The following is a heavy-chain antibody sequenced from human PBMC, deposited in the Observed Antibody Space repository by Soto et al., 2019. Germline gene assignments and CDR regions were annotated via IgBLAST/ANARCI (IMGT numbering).Heavy chain of an antibody. CDR3: ARDDGTGPSGY. CDR1: GGSISSYY. J-gene: IGHJ4*02. V-gene: IGHV4-59*01. Sequence: PSETLSLTCTVSGGSISSYYWSWIRQPPGKGLEWIGYIYYSGSTNYNPSLKSRVTISVDTSKNQFSLKLSSVTAADTAVYYCARDDGTGPSGYWGQGTLVTVSS. CDR2: IYYSGST. D-gene: IGHD1-7*01.